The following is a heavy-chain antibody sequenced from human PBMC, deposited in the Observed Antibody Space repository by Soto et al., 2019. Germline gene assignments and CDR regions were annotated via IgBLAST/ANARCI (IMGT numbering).Heavy chain of an antibody. J-gene: IGHJ3*02. Sequence: EVQLVESGGGLVQPGRSLRLSCAASGFTFDDYAMHWVRQAPGKGLEWVSGISWNSGSIGYADSVKGRFTISRDNAKNSLYLQMNSLRAEATALYYCAKDPNNHYTPGGAFDIWGQGTMVTVSS. CDR1: GFTFDDYA. V-gene: IGHV3-9*01. CDR3: AKDPNNHYTPGGAFDI. D-gene: IGHD3-16*01. CDR2: ISWNSGSI.